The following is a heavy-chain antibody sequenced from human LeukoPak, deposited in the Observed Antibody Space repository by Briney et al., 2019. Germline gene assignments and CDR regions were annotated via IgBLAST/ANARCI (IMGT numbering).Heavy chain of an antibody. Sequence: LGGSLRLSCAASGFTFSTYSMTWVRQAPGKGLEWVANLRPDGSDKYYADSVKGRFTISRDNAKNSLYLQMNGLRADDTAIYYCARDAYDDASESWGQGTLVTVSS. V-gene: IGHV3-7*01. D-gene: IGHD3-3*01. J-gene: IGHJ5*02. CDR3: ARDAYDDASES. CDR2: LRPDGSDK. CDR1: GFTFSTYS.